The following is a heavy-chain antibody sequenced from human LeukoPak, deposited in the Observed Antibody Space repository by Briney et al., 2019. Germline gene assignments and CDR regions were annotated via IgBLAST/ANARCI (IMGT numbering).Heavy chain of an antibody. CDR2: INPSGGST. CDR1: GYTFTSYD. D-gene: IGHD6-13*01. Sequence: ASVKVSCKASGYTFTSYDINWVRQATGQGLEWMGIINPSGGSTSYAQKFQGRVTMTRDTSTSTVYMELSSLRSEDTAVYYCARVRSWKYYFDYWGQGTLVTVSS. J-gene: IGHJ4*02. CDR3: ARVRSWKYYFDY. V-gene: IGHV1-46*01.